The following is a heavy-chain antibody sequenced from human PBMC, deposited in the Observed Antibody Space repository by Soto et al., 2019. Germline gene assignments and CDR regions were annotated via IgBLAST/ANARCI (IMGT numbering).Heavy chain of an antibody. D-gene: IGHD3-9*01. Sequence: SVKVSFKATRGTFRSYAISWVRQPPVQGLEWMGVMIPIVGTANYAQRFQGRVTITADESTSTAYMELSSLRFEDTAVYYCVISSEYFARPRRFDPWGQGTLVTVYS. CDR2: MIPIVGTA. J-gene: IGHJ5*02. V-gene: IGHV1-69*13. CDR1: RGTFRSYA. CDR3: VISSEYFARPRRFDP.